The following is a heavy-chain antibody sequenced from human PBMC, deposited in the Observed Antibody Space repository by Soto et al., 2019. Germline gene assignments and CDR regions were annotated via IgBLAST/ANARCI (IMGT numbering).Heavy chain of an antibody. V-gene: IGHV1-69*17. CDR2: IIPIIRVT. J-gene: IGHJ4*02. CDR3: ARESLGAKGADH. CDR1: GDTFNSYL. D-gene: IGHD3-16*01. Sequence: QVQLVQSGAEVKRPGSSVKVSCESSGDTFNSYLISWVRQAPGQGLEWMGGIIPIIRVTHYAQRFQGRVTMSALRSTGTAYMELTNLVFEDTAVYYCARESLGAKGADHWGQGTLVTVSS.